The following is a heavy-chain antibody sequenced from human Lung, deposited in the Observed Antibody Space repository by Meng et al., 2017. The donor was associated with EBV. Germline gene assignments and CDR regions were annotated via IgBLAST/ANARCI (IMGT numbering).Heavy chain of an antibody. Sequence: EVQLVESGGGWIKPGGSLRLSCAASGFTFRNAWMSWVRQAPGKGLEWVGRIKSKTDGGTTDYAAPVKGRFTISRDNAKNSVYLQMNSLRAEDTAVYYCTRNHGYVAYWGQGALVTVSS. CDR2: IKSKTDGGTT. J-gene: IGHJ4*02. CDR3: TRNHGYVAY. D-gene: IGHD5-24*01. CDR1: GFTFRNAW. V-gene: IGHV3-15*01.